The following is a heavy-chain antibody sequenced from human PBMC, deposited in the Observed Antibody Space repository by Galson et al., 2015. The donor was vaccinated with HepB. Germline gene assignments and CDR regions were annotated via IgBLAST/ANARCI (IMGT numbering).Heavy chain of an antibody. Sequence: SVKVSCKASGYTFTSYGISWVRQAPGQGLEWMGWISAYNGNTNYAQKLQGRVTMTTDTSTSTAYMELRSLRSDDTAAYYCARDLVYCSSTSCSTSDPWGQGTLVTVS. J-gene: IGHJ5*02. CDR2: ISAYNGNT. D-gene: IGHD2-2*01. CDR1: GYTFTSYG. CDR3: ARDLVYCSSTSCSTSDP. V-gene: IGHV1-18*01.